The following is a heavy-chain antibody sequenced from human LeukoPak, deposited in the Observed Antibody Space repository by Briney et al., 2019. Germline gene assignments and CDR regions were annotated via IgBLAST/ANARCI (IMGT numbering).Heavy chain of an antibody. CDR3: AKDRSNSLYYYYMDV. J-gene: IGHJ6*03. CDR2: ISGSGGST. Sequence: GGSLRLSCAASGFTFSDYYMSWVRQAPGKGLEWVSAISGSGGSTYYADSVKGRFTISRDNSKNTLYLQMNSLRAEDTAVYYCAKDRSNSLYYYYMDVWGKGTTVTVSS. D-gene: IGHD1-7*01. V-gene: IGHV3-23*01. CDR1: GFTFSDYY.